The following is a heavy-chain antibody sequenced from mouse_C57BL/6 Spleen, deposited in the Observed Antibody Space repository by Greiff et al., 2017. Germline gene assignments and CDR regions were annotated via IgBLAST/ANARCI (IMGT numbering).Heavy chain of an antibody. CDR3: ARSAGYYGAY. Sequence: VQLQQSGAELAKPGASVKLSCKASGYTFTSYWMHWVKQRPGQGLEWIGYINPSSGYTKYNQKFKDMATLTADKSSSTAYMQLSSLTYEDSAGYYCARSAGYYGAYWGQGTLVTVSA. D-gene: IGHD2-3*01. V-gene: IGHV1-7*01. CDR2: INPSSGYT. CDR1: GYTFTSYW. J-gene: IGHJ3*01.